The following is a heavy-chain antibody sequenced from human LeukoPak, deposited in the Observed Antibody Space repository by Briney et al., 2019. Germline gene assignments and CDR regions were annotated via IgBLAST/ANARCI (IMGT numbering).Heavy chain of an antibody. V-gene: IGHV3-30*02. Sequence: GGSLRLSCAASGFTFSSYGMHWVRQAPGKGLEWVAFIRYDGSNKYYADSVKGRFTISRDNSKNTLYLQMNSLRAEDTAVYYCAKGIDYYDIISSFDYWGQGTLVTVSS. CDR1: GFTFSSYG. CDR2: IRYDGSNK. J-gene: IGHJ4*02. CDR3: AKGIDYYDIISSFDY. D-gene: IGHD3-22*01.